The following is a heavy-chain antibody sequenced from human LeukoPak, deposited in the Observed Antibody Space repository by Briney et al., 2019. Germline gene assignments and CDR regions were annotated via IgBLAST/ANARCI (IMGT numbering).Heavy chain of an antibody. D-gene: IGHD4-23*01. CDR1: GFTFSSYW. V-gene: IGHV3-74*01. J-gene: IGHJ4*02. CDR3: VRGNDYGGPHY. CDR2: IDKDGSRI. Sequence: GGSLRLSCAVSGFTFSSYWMHWVRQAPGKGLVWVSRIDKDGSRINYADSVKGRFTISRDNGKNTLFLQMNSLRAEDAAVYYCVRGNDYGGPHYWGQGTLVTVSS.